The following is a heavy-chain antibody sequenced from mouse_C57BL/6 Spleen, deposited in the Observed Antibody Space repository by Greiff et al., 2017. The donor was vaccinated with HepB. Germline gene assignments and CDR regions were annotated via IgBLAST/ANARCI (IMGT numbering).Heavy chain of an antibody. CDR2: ISYDGSN. D-gene: IGHD2-3*01. Sequence: EVKLMESGPGLVKPSQSLSLTCSVTGYSITSGYYWNWIRQFPGNKLEWMGYISYDGSNNYNPSLKNRISITRDTSKNQFFLKLNSVTTEDTATYYCARGDGYYEDWFAYWGQGTLVTVSA. CDR3: ARGDGYYEDWFAY. V-gene: IGHV3-6*01. CDR1: GYSITSGYY. J-gene: IGHJ3*01.